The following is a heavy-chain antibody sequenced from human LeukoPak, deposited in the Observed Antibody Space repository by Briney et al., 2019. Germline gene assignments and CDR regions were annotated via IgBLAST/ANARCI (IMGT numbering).Heavy chain of an antibody. D-gene: IGHD4-23*01. CDR1: GGSISSYY. Sequence: PSETLSLTCTVSGGSISSYYWSWIRQPPGKGLEWIGYIYYSGSTNYNPSLKSRVAISVDTSKNQFSLKLSSVTAADTAVYYCARAGNFLDAFDTWGQGTMVTVSS. CDR2: IYYSGST. J-gene: IGHJ3*02. V-gene: IGHV4-59*01. CDR3: ARAGNFLDAFDT.